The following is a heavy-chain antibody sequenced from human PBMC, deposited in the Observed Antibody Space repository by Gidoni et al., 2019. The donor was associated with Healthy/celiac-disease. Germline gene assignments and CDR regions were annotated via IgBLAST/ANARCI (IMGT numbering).Heavy chain of an antibody. CDR2: IDWDDDK. Sequence: QVTLRESGPALVKPTQTLTLTCTFSGFSLSTSGMCVSWIRQPPGKALEWLALIDWDDDKYYSTSLKTRLTISKDTSKNQVVLTMTNMDPVDTATYYCARVTTVTTNYYYYMDVWGKGTTVTVSS. CDR3: ARVTTVTTNYYYYMDV. V-gene: IGHV2-70*01. J-gene: IGHJ6*03. CDR1: GFSLSTSGMC. D-gene: IGHD4-17*01.